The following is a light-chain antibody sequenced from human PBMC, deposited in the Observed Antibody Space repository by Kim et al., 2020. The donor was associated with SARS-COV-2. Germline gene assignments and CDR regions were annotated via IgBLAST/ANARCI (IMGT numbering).Light chain of an antibody. CDR1: RSIFSI. CDR2: DAS. J-gene: IGKJ4*02. CDR3: QKYNAAPRT. V-gene: IGKV1-27*01. Sequence: GDRAITIVRGSRSIFSILAWYQQKKGDVPKSLIFDASTLHKGGPSRGSGGGAGAEFSLPTSSLQHEDVATYYCQKYNAAPRTFGEGTKVDIK.